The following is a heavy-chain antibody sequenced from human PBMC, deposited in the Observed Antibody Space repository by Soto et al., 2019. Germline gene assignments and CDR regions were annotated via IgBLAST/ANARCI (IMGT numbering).Heavy chain of an antibody. Sequence: RASVKVSCKASGCTFTGYYMHWVRQAPGQGLEWMGWINPNSGGTNYAQKFQGRVTMTRDTSISTAYMELSRLRSDDTAVYYCARDPYYYDSSGSWGQGTLVTVSS. V-gene: IGHV1-2*02. CDR2: INPNSGGT. D-gene: IGHD3-22*01. CDR1: GCTFTGYY. J-gene: IGHJ5*02. CDR3: ARDPYYYDSSGS.